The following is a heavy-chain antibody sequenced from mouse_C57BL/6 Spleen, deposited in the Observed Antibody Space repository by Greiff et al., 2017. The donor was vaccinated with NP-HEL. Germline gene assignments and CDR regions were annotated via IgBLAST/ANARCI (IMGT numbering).Heavy chain of an antibody. CDR2: ISSGSSTI. CDR1: GFTFSDYG. CDR3: ARDLFITTVVDAMDY. J-gene: IGHJ4*01. Sequence: EVKLVESGGGLVKPGGSLKLSCAASGFTFSDYGMHWVRQAPEKGLEWVAYISSGSSTIYYADTVKGRFTISRDNAKNTLFLQMTSLRSEYTAMYYCARDLFITTVVDAMDYWGQGTSVTVSS. D-gene: IGHD1-1*01. V-gene: IGHV5-17*01.